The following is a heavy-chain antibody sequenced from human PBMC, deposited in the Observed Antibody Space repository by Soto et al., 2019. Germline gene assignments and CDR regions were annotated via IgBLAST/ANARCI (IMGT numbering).Heavy chain of an antibody. J-gene: IGHJ4*02. CDR1: GYGFTDYW. CDR2: IDPGDSDT. D-gene: IGHD4-17*01. V-gene: IGHV5-51*01. CDR3: ARTTNFDY. Sequence: VESLKISCKPSGYGFTDYWICWVRQVPGKGLEWVGLIDPGDSDTRYSPSFQGHVTISVDKSTRTAYLQWSSLKASDTAIYYCARTTNFDYWGQGTLVTVSS.